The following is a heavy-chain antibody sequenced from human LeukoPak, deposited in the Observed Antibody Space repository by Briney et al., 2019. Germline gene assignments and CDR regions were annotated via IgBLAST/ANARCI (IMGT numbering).Heavy chain of an antibody. CDR1: GFTFSSYD. J-gene: IGHJ4*02. D-gene: IGHD5-18*01. CDR2: IGTAGDT. CDR3: ARARGYSYGSAFYFDY. Sequence: GGSLRLSCAASGFTFSSYDMHWARQATGKGLEWVSAIGTAGDTYYPGSVKGRFTISRENAKNSLYLQMNSLRAGDTAVYYCARARGYSYGSAFYFDYWGQGTLVTVSS. V-gene: IGHV3-13*01.